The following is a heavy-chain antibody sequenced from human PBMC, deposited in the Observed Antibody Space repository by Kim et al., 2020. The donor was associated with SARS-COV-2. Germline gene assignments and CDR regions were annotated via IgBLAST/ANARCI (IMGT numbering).Heavy chain of an antibody. V-gene: IGHV1-69*13. CDR3: ARDPNDYGDYVHNWFDP. CDR2: IIPIFGTA. J-gene: IGHJ5*02. CDR1: GGTFSSYA. Sequence: SVKVSCKASGGTFSSYAISWVRQAPGQGLEWMGGIIPIFGTANYAQKFQGRVTITADESTSTAYMELSSLRSEDTAVYYCARDPNDYGDYVHNWFDPWGQGTLVTVSS. D-gene: IGHD4-17*01.